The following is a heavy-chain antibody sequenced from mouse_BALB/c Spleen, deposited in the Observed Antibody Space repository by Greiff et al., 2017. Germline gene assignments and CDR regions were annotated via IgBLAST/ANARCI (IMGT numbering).Heavy chain of an antibody. CDR1: GFNIKDYY. Sequence: EVQLQQSGAELVRPGALVKLSCKASGFNIKDYYMHWVKQRPEQGLEWIGWIDPENGNTIYVPKFQGKASITADTSSNTAYLQLSSLTSEDTAVYYCASMIDYWGQGTTLAVSS. J-gene: IGHJ2*01. CDR2: IDPENGNT. CDR3: ASMIDY. D-gene: IGHD2-3*01. V-gene: IGHV14-1*02.